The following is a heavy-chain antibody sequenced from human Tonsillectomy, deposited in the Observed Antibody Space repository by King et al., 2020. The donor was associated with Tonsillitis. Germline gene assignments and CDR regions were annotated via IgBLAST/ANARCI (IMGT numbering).Heavy chain of an antibody. J-gene: IGHJ6*04. CDR3: ARHEAGAAAGTVAV. CDR1: GGSISSYY. V-gene: IGHV4-59*08. CDR2: IYYSGST. Sequence: QLQESGPGLVKPSETLSRMCTGSGGSISSYYWSWIRQPPGKGLGWIGYIYYSGSTNYNPSLKSRVTISVDTSKNQFSLNLSSLTAADTAVYYRARHEAGAAAGTVAVWGKGTTVTVSS. D-gene: IGHD6-13*01.